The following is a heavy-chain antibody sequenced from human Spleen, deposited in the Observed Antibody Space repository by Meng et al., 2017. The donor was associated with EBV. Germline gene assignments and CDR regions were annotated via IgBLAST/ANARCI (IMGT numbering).Heavy chain of an antibody. CDR3: ASRGDGIFSNYDWFDL. J-gene: IGHJ5*02. CDR2: INHGGGT. CDR1: GGSLRGYN. Sequence: LPQGHPDLFCPSHVLSCTFAVSGGSLRGYNWTWIRQPPGKGLEWIGEINHGGGTSYNPSLKSRVTMSLDTSMNHFSLKLTSVTAADTAVYYCASRGDGIFSNYDWFDLWGQGTLVTVSS. D-gene: IGHD4-11*01. V-gene: IGHV4-34*01.